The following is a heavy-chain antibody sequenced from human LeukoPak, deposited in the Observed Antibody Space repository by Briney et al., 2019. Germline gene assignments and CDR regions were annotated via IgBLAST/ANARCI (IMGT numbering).Heavy chain of an antibody. J-gene: IGHJ5*02. CDR2: ISSSSSYI. D-gene: IGHD2-2*01. V-gene: IGHV3-21*01. Sequence: GGSLRLSCAASRFTFSSYSMNWVRQAPGEGLEWVSSISSSSSYIYYADSVKGRFTISRDNAKNSLYLQMNSLRAEDTAVYYCASSSRISPKGFDPWGQGTLVTVSS. CDR3: ASSSRISPKGFDP. CDR1: RFTFSSYS.